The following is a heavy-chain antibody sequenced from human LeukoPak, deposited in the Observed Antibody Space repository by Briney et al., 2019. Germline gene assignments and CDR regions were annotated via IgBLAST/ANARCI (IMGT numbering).Heavy chain of an antibody. Sequence: GESLKISCKGSGYSFTSYWIGWVRQMPGKGLEWMGIIYPGDSDTRYSPSFQGQVTISADKSISTAYLQWSSLKASDTAMYYCARFGYSSSWEPQYYFDYWGQGTLVTVFS. D-gene: IGHD6-13*01. CDR2: IYPGDSDT. CDR1: GYSFTSYW. CDR3: ARFGYSSSWEPQYYFDY. J-gene: IGHJ4*02. V-gene: IGHV5-51*01.